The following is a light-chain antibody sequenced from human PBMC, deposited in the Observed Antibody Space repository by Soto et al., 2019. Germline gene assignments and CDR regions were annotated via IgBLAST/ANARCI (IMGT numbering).Light chain of an antibody. CDR2: GAS. CDR1: QSVSSY. V-gene: IGKV3-20*01. CDR3: QQYGSSPTWT. Sequence: DIVLTQSLGTLALSPGERATLSCRASQSVSSYLAWYQQQPGQAPRLLIYGASSRATGIPDRFSGSGSGTDFTLTISRLEPQDFAVYYCQQYGSSPTWTFGQGTRLEIK. J-gene: IGKJ5*01.